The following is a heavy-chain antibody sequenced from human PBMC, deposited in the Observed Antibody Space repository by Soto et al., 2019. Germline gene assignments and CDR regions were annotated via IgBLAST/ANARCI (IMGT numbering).Heavy chain of an antibody. J-gene: IGHJ4*02. Sequence: TSETLSLTCTVSGGSISSYYWSWIRQPPGKGLEWIGYIYYSGSTNYNPSLKSRVTISVDTSKNQFSLKLSSVTAADTAVYYCARTYCGGDCYEDYWGQGTLVTVS. CDR1: GGSISSYY. V-gene: IGHV4-59*01. CDR3: ARTYCGGDCYEDY. D-gene: IGHD2-21*02. CDR2: IYYSGST.